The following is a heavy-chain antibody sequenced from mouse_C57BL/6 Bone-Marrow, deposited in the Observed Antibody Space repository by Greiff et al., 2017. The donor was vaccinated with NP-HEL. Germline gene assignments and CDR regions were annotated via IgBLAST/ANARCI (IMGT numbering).Heavy chain of an antibody. V-gene: IGHV1-59*01. J-gene: IGHJ4*01. Sequence: VQLQQPGAELVRPGTSVKLSCKASGYTFTSYWMHWVKQRPGQGLEWIGVIDPSDSYTNYNQKFKGKATLTVDTSSSTAYMQRSSLTSEDSAVYYCAREGWLLPYYYAMDYWGQGTSVTVSS. CDR3: AREGWLLPYYYAMDY. CDR1: GYTFTSYW. CDR2: IDPSDSYT. D-gene: IGHD2-3*01.